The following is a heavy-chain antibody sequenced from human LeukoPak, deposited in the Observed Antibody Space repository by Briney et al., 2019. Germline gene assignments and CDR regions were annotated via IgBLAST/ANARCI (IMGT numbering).Heavy chain of an antibody. CDR2: INSDGSST. V-gene: IGHV3-74*01. Sequence: PGGSLRLSCAASGFTFSSYWMHWVRQAPGKGLVWVSRINSDGSSTSYADSVKGRFTISRDNARNTLYLQMNSLRAEDTAVYYCARVAALWFGEFGAFDIWGQGTMVTVSS. D-gene: IGHD3-10*01. J-gene: IGHJ3*02. CDR3: ARVAALWFGEFGAFDI. CDR1: GFTFSSYW.